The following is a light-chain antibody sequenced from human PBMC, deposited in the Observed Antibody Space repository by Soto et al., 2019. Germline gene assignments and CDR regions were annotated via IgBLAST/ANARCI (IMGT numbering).Light chain of an antibody. CDR3: QQYNNWDT. CDR1: QSVSSN. CDR2: GAS. Sequence: EIVMTQSPATLSVSPGDRATLSCRASQSVSSNLAWYPQKPGQAPRLLIYGASPRATGIPARFSGSGSGTEFTLTSSSRQSEDFAVYYCQQYNNWDTFGQGTKLEIK. J-gene: IGKJ2*01. V-gene: IGKV3-15*01.